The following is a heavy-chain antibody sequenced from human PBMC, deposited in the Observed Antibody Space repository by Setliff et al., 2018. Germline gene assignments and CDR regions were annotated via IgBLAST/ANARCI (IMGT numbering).Heavy chain of an antibody. CDR3: VRVPAFGGIVGTHGVDY. CDR2: INHSGNT. V-gene: IGHV4-4*02. J-gene: IGHJ4*02. D-gene: IGHD2-21*01. CDR1: GDSISSGNW. Sequence: PSETLSLTCAVSGDSISSGNWWSWVRQPPEKGLEWIGEINHSGNTNYNPSLKSRVTISVDKSTNQFSLKLTSVTAADTAVYFCVRVPAFGGIVGTHGVDYWGQGTLVTVSS.